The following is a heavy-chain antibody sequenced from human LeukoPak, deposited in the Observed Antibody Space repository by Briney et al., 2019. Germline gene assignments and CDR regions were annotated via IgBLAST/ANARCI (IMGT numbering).Heavy chain of an antibody. CDR1: GFTFRNFG. CDR2: MSYDGSNK. J-gene: IGHJ4*02. Sequence: PGRSLRLSCVASGFTFRNFGMAWVRQAPGQGLEWVAVMSYDGSNKYHGDSVKGRFTISRDDSKNTLYLQMNSLKTEDTAVYYCTKYTSGWGFDYWGQGTLVTVSS. D-gene: IGHD6-19*01. V-gene: IGHV3-30*18. CDR3: TKYTSGWGFDY.